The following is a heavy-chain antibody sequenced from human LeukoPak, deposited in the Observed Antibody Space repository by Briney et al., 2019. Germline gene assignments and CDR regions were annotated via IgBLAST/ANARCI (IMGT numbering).Heavy chain of an antibody. D-gene: IGHD3-3*01. CDR1: GFRFSDYY. V-gene: IGHV3-11*04. CDR3: ARRDWVSGAVRAFDI. Sequence: GGSLRLSCVGSGFRFSDYYMSWIRQAPGKGLEWVSYISNDSVDKYYVDSVRGRFTISRDNAMKSMYLQMSGLRVEDTAVYYCARRDWVSGAVRAFDIWGQGTMVTVSS. J-gene: IGHJ3*02. CDR2: ISNDSVDK.